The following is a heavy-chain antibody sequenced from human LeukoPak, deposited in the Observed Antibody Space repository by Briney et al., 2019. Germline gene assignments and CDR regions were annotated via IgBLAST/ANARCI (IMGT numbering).Heavy chain of an antibody. Sequence: KPSETLSLTCAVYGGSFSGYYWSWIRQPPGKGLEWIGEINHSGSTNYNPSLKSRVTISVDTSKNQFSLKLSSVTAADTAVYYCARDGEQQLAFDYWGQGTLVTVSS. V-gene: IGHV4-34*01. CDR1: GGSFSGYY. J-gene: IGHJ4*02. D-gene: IGHD6-13*01. CDR2: INHSGST. CDR3: ARDGEQQLAFDY.